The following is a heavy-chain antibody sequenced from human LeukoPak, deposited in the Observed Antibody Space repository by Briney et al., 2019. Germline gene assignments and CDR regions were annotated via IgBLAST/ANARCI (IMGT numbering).Heavy chain of an antibody. CDR2: ISDTGGST. CDR3: ARVRDVYGQFDY. V-gene: IGHV3-23*01. CDR1: GFTFSGHA. J-gene: IGHJ4*02. D-gene: IGHD5/OR15-5a*01. Sequence: GGSLRLSCAASGFTFSGHAMSWIRQAPGKGLEWASAISDTGGSTYHADSVKGRFTISRDNSKNTLYLQMDSLRAEDTAVYYCARVRDVYGQFDYWGQGTLVTVSS.